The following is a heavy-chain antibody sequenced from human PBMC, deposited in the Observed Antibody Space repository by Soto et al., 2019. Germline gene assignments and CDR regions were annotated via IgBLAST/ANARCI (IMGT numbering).Heavy chain of an antibody. CDR3: AKGGGSCCFDN. Sequence: GGSLRLSCAASGFTFSSYAMSWVRQAPGKGLEWVSAISGSGGSTYYADSVKGRFTISRDNSKNTLYLQMYSLGAEDTAVYYCAKGGGSCCFDNWGQGTLVTVSS. CDR2: ISGSGGST. V-gene: IGHV3-23*01. D-gene: IGHD2-15*01. CDR1: GFTFSSYA. J-gene: IGHJ4*02.